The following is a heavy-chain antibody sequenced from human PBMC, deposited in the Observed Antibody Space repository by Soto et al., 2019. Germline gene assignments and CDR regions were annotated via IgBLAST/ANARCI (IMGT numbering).Heavy chain of an antibody. D-gene: IGHD6-19*01. Sequence: EVQLVESGGGLVQPGGSLKLSCAASGFTFSGSAMHWVRQASGKGLEWVGRIRSKANSYATAYAASVKGRFTISRDDSKNTAYLQMNSLKTADTAVYYCTRESHSSGWYLDYWGQGTLVTVSS. V-gene: IGHV3-73*01. CDR2: IRSKANSYAT. CDR1: GFTFSGSA. CDR3: TRESHSSGWYLDY. J-gene: IGHJ4*02.